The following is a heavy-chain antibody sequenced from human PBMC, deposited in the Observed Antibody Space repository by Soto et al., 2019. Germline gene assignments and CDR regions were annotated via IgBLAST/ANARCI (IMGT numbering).Heavy chain of an antibody. CDR3: ARACYCSGCSSSSRHYYGMDV. D-gene: IGHD2-15*01. CDR2: ITPFVDTS. J-gene: IGHJ6*02. CDR1: GGTFSKYS. Sequence: QLRLVQSGAEVKKPGSSVKVSCKVSGGTFSKYSLSWVRQTPGQGLEWMGGITPFVDTSNYAQRLLGRVTLTAEKTTNTLFLEVRGLKSEDTALYSCARACYCSGCSSSSRHYYGMDVWGQGTTVTVSS. V-gene: IGHV1-69*06.